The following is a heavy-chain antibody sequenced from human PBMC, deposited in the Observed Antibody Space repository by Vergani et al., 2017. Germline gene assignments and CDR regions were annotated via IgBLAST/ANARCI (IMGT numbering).Heavy chain of an antibody. J-gene: IGHJ6*03. Sequence: EVQLVESGGGLVKPGGSLRLSCAASGFTFSNAWMNWVRQAPGKGLEWVGRIKSKTDGGTTDYAAPVKGRFTISRDDSKNTLYLQMNSLKTEDTAVYYCTTASGWYDLNDYYYMDVWGKGTTVTVSS. CDR3: TTASGWYDLNDYYYMDV. V-gene: IGHV3-15*07. CDR1: GFTFSNAW. CDR2: IKSKTDGGTT. D-gene: IGHD6-19*01.